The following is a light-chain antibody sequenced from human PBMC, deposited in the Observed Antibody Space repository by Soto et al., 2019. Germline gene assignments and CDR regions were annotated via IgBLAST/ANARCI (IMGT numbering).Light chain of an antibody. V-gene: IGLV1-44*01. CDR2: SDN. CDR1: SSNIGSNT. J-gene: IGLJ3*02. Sequence: QSVLTQPPSASGTPGQRVTISRSGSSSNIGSNTVTWYQQLPGTAPKLLIYSDNRRPSGVPDRFSGSKSGTSASLAISGLQSEDEADYYCVAWDDSLNGWVFGGGTKLTVL. CDR3: VAWDDSLNGWV.